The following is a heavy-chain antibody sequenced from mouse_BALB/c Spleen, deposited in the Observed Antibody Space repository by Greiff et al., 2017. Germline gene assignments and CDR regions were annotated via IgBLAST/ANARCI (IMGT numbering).Heavy chain of an antibody. J-gene: IGHJ4*01. D-gene: IGHD1-1*01. Sequence: QVHVKQSGPGLVQPSQSLSITCTVSGFSLTSYGVHWVRQSPGKGLEWLGVIWSGGSTDYNAAFISRLSISKDNSKSQVFFKMNSLQANDTAIYYCARRARYDYYAMDYWGQGTSVTVSS. CDR1: GFSLTSYG. CDR3: ARRARYDYYAMDY. CDR2: IWSGGST. V-gene: IGHV2-2*02.